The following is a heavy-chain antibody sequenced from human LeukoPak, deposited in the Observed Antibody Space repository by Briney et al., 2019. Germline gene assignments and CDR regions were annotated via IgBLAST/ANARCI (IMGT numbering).Heavy chain of an antibody. J-gene: IGHJ6*03. D-gene: IGHD3-3*01. Sequence: ASVKVSCKASGYTFTSYGISWVRQAPGQGLEWMGGIIPIFGTANYAQKFQGRVTITADESTSTAYMELSSLRSEDTAVYYCARMSRDDFSPYYMDVWGKGTTVTVSS. CDR2: IIPIFGTA. V-gene: IGHV1-69*13. CDR3: ARMSRDDFSPYYMDV. CDR1: GYTFTSYG.